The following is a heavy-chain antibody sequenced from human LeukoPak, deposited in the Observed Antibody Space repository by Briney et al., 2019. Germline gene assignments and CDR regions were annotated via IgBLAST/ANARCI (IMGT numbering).Heavy chain of an antibody. Sequence: PGGSLRLSCAASGFTFSSYDMHWVRQATGKGLEWVSAIGTAGDTYYPGSVKGRFTISRENAKNSLYLQMNSLRAEDTAVYYCARAVYYYDSSGYPLWYFDYWGQGTLVTVSS. CDR3: ARAVYYYDSSGYPLWYFDY. V-gene: IGHV3-13*01. CDR2: IGTAGDT. J-gene: IGHJ4*02. D-gene: IGHD3-22*01. CDR1: GFTFSSYD.